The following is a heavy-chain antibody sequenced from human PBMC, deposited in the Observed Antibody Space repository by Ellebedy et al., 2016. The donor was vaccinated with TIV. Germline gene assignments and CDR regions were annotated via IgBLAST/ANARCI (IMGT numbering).Heavy chain of an antibody. V-gene: IGHV4-39*01. Sequence: MPSETLSLTCTVSGGSISSSSYYWGWIRQPPGKGLEWIGSIYYSGSTSYNPSLKSRVTISVDTSKNQFSLKLSSVTAADTAVYYCAREPALTVTTLTGADYWGQGTLVTVSS. CDR3: AREPALTVTTLTGADY. D-gene: IGHD4-17*01. CDR1: GGSISSSSYY. CDR2: IYYSGST. J-gene: IGHJ4*02.